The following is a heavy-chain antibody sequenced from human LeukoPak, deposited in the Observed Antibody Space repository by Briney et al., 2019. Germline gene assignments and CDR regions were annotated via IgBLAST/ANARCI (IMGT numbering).Heavy chain of an antibody. D-gene: IGHD3-3*01. CDR1: GGTFSSYA. Sequence: ASVKVSCKASGGTFSSYAINWVRQAPVQGLEWMGRIIPIFGTANYAQKFQRRVTITTDESKSTAYMELSSLRSEDTAVYYRARPRQDDFWSGTLASRGQGTLVTVSS. CDR2: IIPIFGTA. CDR3: ARPRQDDFWSGTLAS. J-gene: IGHJ5*01. V-gene: IGHV1-69*05.